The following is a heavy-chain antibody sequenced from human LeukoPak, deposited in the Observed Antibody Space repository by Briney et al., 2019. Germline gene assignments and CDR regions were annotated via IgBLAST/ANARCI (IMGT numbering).Heavy chain of an antibody. CDR3: ARHSSSSSWYSTNYYYYGMDV. D-gene: IGHD6-13*01. Sequence: GGSLRLSCAASGFTFSSYSMNWVRQAPGKGLEWVSSISSSSSYIYYADSVKGRYTISRDNAKNSLYLQMNSLRAEDTAVYYCARHSSSSSWYSTNYYYYGMDVWGQGTTVTVSS. CDR1: GFTFSSYS. V-gene: IGHV3-21*01. CDR2: ISSSSSYI. J-gene: IGHJ6*02.